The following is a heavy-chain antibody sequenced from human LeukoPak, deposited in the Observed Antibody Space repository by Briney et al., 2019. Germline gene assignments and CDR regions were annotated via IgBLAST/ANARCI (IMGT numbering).Heavy chain of an antibody. D-gene: IGHD2-21*02. CDR3: ARADCGGDRYRPSDAFDI. CDR1: GGSISSGGYY. Sequence: PSETLSLTCTVSGGSISSGGYYWSWIRQHPGKGLEWIGYIYYSGSTYYNPSLKSRVTISVDTSKNQFSLKLSSVTAADTAVYYCARADCGGDRYRPSDAFDIWGQGTMVTVSS. CDR2: IYYSGST. V-gene: IGHV4-31*03. J-gene: IGHJ3*02.